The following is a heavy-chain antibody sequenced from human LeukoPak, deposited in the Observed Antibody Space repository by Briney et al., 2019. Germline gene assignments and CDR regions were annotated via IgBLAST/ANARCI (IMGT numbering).Heavy chain of an antibody. CDR1: GFTFSSYG. Sequence: PGVSLRLSCAASGFTFSSYGMHWVRQAPGKGLEWVAFIRSDGNNKYSADSVKGRFTISRDNSKNTMYLQINSLRAEDTAVYYCAKDQAHNSGWSAALDYWGQGTLVTVFS. D-gene: IGHD6-19*01. CDR2: IRSDGNNK. V-gene: IGHV3-30*02. CDR3: AKDQAHNSGWSAALDY. J-gene: IGHJ4*02.